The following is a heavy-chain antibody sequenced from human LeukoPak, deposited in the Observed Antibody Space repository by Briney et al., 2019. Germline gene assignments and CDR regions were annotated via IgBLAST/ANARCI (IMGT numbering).Heavy chain of an antibody. J-gene: IGHJ3*02. D-gene: IGHD2-15*01. CDR1: GFTFSTYS. CDR3: ARESGTSWVVVGAFDI. V-gene: IGHV3-48*02. CDR2: ITSSSDTI. Sequence: PGGSLRLSCAASGFTFSTYSMNWVRQAPGKGLEWVSYITSSSDTIYYADSVKGRFTISRDNAKNSLYLQMNSLRDEDTAVYYCARESGTSWVVVGAFDIWGQGTMVTVSS.